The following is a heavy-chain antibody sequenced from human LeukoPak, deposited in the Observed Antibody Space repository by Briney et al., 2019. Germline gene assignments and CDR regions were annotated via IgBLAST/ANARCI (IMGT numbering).Heavy chain of an antibody. D-gene: IGHD3-10*02. CDR1: GFTFNRYA. J-gene: IGHJ6*03. Sequence: GGSLRLSCAAAGFTFNRYAMRWVRQGPGKGLEWVAVIWYDGSNKFYGDSVKGRFTVSRDNSKNTVYLQMNSLRAEDTAVYYCAKDSHTAFMFGDFYMDVWGKGTTVTVSS. CDR3: AKDSHTAFMFGDFYMDV. V-gene: IGHV3-33*06. CDR2: IWYDGSNK.